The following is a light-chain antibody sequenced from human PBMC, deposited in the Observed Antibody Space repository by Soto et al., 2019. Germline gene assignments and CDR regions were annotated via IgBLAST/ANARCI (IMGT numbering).Light chain of an antibody. Sequence: EIVVTQSPATLSVSPGERATLSCRASQSVNTNFAWYQQKPGQAPRLLVYGPSTRATGIPARFSGNGSGTEFTLTITGLQSEDFAVYYCQQYNNWPAMYTFGQGTKVDIK. CDR1: QSVNTN. V-gene: IGKV3D-15*01. J-gene: IGKJ2*01. CDR2: GPS. CDR3: QQYNNWPAMYT.